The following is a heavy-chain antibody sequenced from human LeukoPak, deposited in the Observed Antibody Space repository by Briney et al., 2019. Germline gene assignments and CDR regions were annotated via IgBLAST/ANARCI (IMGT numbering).Heavy chain of an antibody. CDR3: ARHSSGWYRDAFDI. D-gene: IGHD6-19*01. CDR1: GGSISSYY. V-gene: IGHV4-59*08. Sequence: SETLSLTCTVSGGSISSYYWSWIRQPPGKGLEWIGYIYYSGSTNYNPSLKRRVTISVDTSKNQFSLKLSSVTAADTAVYYCARHSSGWYRDAFDIWGQGTMVTVSS. CDR2: IYYSGST. J-gene: IGHJ3*02.